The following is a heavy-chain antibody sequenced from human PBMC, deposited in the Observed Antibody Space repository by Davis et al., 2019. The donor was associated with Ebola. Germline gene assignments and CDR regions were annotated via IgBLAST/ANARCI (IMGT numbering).Heavy chain of an antibody. CDR2: IYPGDSDT. Sequence: GESLKISCQASGYRFTNYWIGWVRQMSGRGLEWMGIIYPGDSDTKYSPSFQGQVTISADKSINTAYLQWSSLKASDSAMYYCARSGWNYGSHFDYWGQGTLVTVSS. J-gene: IGHJ4*02. D-gene: IGHD1-7*01. V-gene: IGHV5-51*01. CDR3: ARSGWNYGSHFDY. CDR1: GYRFTNYW.